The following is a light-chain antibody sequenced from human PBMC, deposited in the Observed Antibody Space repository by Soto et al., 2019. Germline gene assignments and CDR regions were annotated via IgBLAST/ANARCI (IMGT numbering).Light chain of an antibody. CDR3: QQGHNWPLP. CDR2: GAS. CDR1: QSISSE. V-gene: IGKV3-15*01. Sequence: EIVMTQSPATLSVSPGESATLSCRASQSISSELAWYQQKPGQPPRLLIYGASTRAPGVPARFTGSGSGSDFSLTISGLQSEDFAVYYCQQGHNWPLPFGQGTRLEI. J-gene: IGKJ2*01.